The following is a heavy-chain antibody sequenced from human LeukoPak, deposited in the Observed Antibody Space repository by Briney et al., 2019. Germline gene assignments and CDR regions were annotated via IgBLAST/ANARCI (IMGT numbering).Heavy chain of an antibody. V-gene: IGHV3-74*01. D-gene: IGHD6-19*01. CDR1: GFTFSNYC. CDR3: ARGTSPQIAVTYCFDY. CDR2: ICPGGTIT. Sequence: GRSLRLSCTASGFTFSNYCMHWVRQTPGKGLIWVSRICPGGTITNYADSVKGRFTISRDDAKNMVFLQMNSLRAEDTAVYYCARGTSPQIAVTYCFDYWGQGTVVTVSS. J-gene: IGHJ4*02.